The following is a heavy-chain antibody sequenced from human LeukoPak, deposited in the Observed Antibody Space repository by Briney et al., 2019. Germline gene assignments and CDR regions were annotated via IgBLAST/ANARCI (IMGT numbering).Heavy chain of an antibody. D-gene: IGHD2-21*02. CDR1: GFTFSNAW. Sequence: GGSLRLSCAASGFTFSNAWMSWVRQAPGKGLEWVGRIKSKTDGGTTDYAAPVKGRFTISRDDSKNTLYLQMNSLKTEDTAVYYCTTGGHCGGDCYAFDIWGQGTMVTVSS. CDR3: TTGGHCGGDCYAFDI. V-gene: IGHV3-15*01. CDR2: IKSKTDGGTT. J-gene: IGHJ3*02.